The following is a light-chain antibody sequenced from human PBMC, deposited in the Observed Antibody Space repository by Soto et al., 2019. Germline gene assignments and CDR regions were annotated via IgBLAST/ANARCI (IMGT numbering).Light chain of an antibody. V-gene: IGKV1-27*01. CDR2: AAS. CDR3: QNYNGAPWT. J-gene: IGKJ1*01. CDR1: QGISTY. Sequence: DIQMTQSPSSLSASVGDRVTITCRASQGISTYLAWYQQKPGTVPKLLIFAASTLKSGVPSRFSGSGSGTDFTLTISSLQPEDVATYYCQNYNGAPWTFGQGTKVEIK.